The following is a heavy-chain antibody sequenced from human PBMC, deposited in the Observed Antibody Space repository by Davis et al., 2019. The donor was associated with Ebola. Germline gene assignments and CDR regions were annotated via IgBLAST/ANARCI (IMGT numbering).Heavy chain of an antibody. D-gene: IGHD2-2*01. CDR3: ARGGGGYCSSTSCYRYYGMDV. J-gene: IGHJ6*02. V-gene: IGHV4-59*12. Sequence: SETLSLTCAVYGGSFSAYYWSWIRQPPGKGLEWIGYIYYSGSTNYNPSLKSRVTISVDTSKNQFSLKLSSVTAADTAVYYCARGGGGYCSSTSCYRYYGMDVWGQGTTVTVSS. CDR1: GGSFSAYY. CDR2: IYYSGST.